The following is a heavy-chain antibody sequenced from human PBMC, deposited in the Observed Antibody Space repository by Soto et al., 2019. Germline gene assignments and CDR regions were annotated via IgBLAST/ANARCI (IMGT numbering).Heavy chain of an antibody. D-gene: IGHD3-22*01. J-gene: IGHJ4*02. Sequence: QIALQESGPTVVKPTQTLTLTCTFSGFSVTTTGGGVGWIRHAPGKALEWLAMVYWNDERRYSPSLKSRLTITQDTSKNQVVLTMTYMDPVDRATYFCAHYDSSGYFYHFDSWGQGTLVTVSS. CDR3: AHYDSSGYFYHFDS. CDR2: VYWNDER. V-gene: IGHV2-5*01. CDR1: GFSVTTTGGG.